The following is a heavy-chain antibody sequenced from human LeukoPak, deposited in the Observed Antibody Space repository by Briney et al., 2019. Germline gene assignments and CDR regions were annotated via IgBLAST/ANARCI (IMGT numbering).Heavy chain of an antibody. CDR3: ARVTSRDGYNSPFDY. D-gene: IGHD5-24*01. CDR2: INPNSGGT. CDR1: GYTFTGYY. Sequence: SVKVSCKASGYTFTGYYMHWVRQAPGQGLEWMGWINPNSGGTNYAQKFQGRVTMTRDTSISTSFMELSRLRSDDTAVYYCARVTSRDGYNSPFDYWGQGTLVTVSS. J-gene: IGHJ4*02. V-gene: IGHV1-2*02.